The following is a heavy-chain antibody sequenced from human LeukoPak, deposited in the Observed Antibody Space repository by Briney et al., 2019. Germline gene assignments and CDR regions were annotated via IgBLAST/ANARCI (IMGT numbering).Heavy chain of an antibody. CDR2: IYPGDSDN. CDR3: ASSNGYTYVSALEG. V-gene: IGHV5-51*01. CDR1: GYSFTSYW. D-gene: IGHD5-18*01. J-gene: IGHJ4*02. Sequence: GESLKISCKGSGYSFTSYWIAWVRQMPGKGLEWIRIIYPGDSDNRYSPSFQGQVTISADKSISTAYLQWSSLKASDTAIYYCASSNGYTYVSALEGWGQGTLVTVSS.